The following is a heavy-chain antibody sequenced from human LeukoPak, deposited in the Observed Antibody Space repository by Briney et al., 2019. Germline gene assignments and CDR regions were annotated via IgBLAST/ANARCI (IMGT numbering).Heavy chain of an antibody. CDR1: GFTFSSYW. CDR3: AKSGGYGLIDY. Sequence: GSLTLSCPASGFTFSSYWMSWVRQPAGRGLDWIGNIYCSGSTYYNASLQSRVTISIDTSKNQFSLRLNSVTAADTAMYYCAKSGGYGLIDYWGQGTRVTVSS. D-gene: IGHD1-26*01. CDR2: IYCSGST. J-gene: IGHJ4*02. V-gene: IGHV4-59*04.